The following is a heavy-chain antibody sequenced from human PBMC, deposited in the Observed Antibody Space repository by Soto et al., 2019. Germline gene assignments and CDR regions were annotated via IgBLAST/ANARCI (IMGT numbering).Heavy chain of an antibody. CDR3: ARADYFDSSAYYFSGWFDP. V-gene: IGHV3-21*01. Sequence: GGSLRLSCVASGFTFSAYNMNWVRQAPGKGLEWVSSISSSSSSIYYADSVKGRFTISRDNAKTSLYLQMNSLRAEDTAVYYCARADYFDSSAYYFSGWFDPWGQGTLVTVS. CDR2: ISSSSSSI. J-gene: IGHJ5*02. D-gene: IGHD3-22*01. CDR1: GFTFSAYN.